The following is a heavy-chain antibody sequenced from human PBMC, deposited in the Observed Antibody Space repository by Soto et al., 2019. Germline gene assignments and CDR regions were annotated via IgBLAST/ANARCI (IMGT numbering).Heavy chain of an antibody. Sequence: GGSLRLSCAASGFTFSSYAMSWVRQAPGKGLEWVSAISGSGGSTYYADSVKGRFTITRDNSKNTLYLQMNSLRAEDTAVYYCASNLALTGEVNDWFDPWGQGTRVTVSS. CDR1: GFTFSSYA. D-gene: IGHD7-27*01. J-gene: IGHJ5*02. CDR2: ISGSGGST. CDR3: ASNLALTGEVNDWFDP. V-gene: IGHV3-23*01.